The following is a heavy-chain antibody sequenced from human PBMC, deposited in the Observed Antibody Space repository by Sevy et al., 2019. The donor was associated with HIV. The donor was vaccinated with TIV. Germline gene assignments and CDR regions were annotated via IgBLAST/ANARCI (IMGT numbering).Heavy chain of an antibody. CDR3: ATPPTPVTIPYYYYGMDV. CDR1: GGSISSSSYY. Sequence: SETLSFTCTVSGGSISSSSYYWGWIRQPPGKGLEWIGSIYYSGSTYYNPSLKSRVTISVDTSKNQFSLKLSSVTAADTAVYYCATPPTPVTIPYYYYGMDVWGQGTTVTVSS. D-gene: IGHD4-4*01. J-gene: IGHJ6*02. CDR2: IYYSGST. V-gene: IGHV4-39*01.